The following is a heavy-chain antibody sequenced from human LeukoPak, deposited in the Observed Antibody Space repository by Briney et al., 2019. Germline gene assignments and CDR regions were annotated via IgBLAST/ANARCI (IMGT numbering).Heavy chain of an antibody. CDR2: IYYTGTT. V-gene: IGHV4-59*01. J-gene: IGHJ4*02. CDR1: GGSINNYG. Sequence: SETLSLTCSVSGGSINNYGGAWIRQPPGRGLEWLGFIYYTGTTPHNPSFKSRVTLSVDTSKNQFSLKLSSVTAADTAIYYCARYNGLNRAFTALDFWGQGILVTVSS. D-gene: IGHD3-10*01. CDR3: ARYNGLNRAFTALDF.